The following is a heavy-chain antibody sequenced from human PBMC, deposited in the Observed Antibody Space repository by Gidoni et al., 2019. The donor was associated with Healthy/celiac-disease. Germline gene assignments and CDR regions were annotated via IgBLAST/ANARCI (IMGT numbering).Heavy chain of an antibody. CDR2: MNPNSGNT. J-gene: IGHJ4*02. Sequence: VQLVQSGAEVKKPGASVQVSCQASGYTFTSYDINWVRQATGQGLEWMGWMNPNSGNTGYAQKFQGRVTMTRNTSISTAYMELSSLRSEDTAVYYGAILMGITGTEYYCDYWGQGTLVTVSS. CDR3: AILMGITGTEYYCDY. V-gene: IGHV1-8*01. CDR1: GYTFTSYD. D-gene: IGHD1-7*01.